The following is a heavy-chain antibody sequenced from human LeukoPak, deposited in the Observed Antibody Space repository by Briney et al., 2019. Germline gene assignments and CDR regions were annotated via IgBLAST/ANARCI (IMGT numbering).Heavy chain of an antibody. V-gene: IGHV3-66*01. CDR3: ARDSPTYYYGSGSPFDY. D-gene: IGHD3-10*01. Sequence: PGGSLRLSCAASGFTVSSNYMSWVRQAPGKGLEWVSVIYSGGSTYYADSVKGRFTISRDNSKNTLYLQMNSLRAEDTAVYYCARDSPTYYYGSGSPFDYWGQGTLVTVSS. J-gene: IGHJ4*02. CDR1: GFTVSSNY. CDR2: IYSGGST.